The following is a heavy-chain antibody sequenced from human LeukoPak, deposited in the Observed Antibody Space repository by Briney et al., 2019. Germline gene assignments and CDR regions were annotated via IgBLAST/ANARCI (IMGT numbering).Heavy chain of an antibody. CDR2: ISGSGGST. Sequence: GGSLRLSCAASGFTFYSYAMSWVRQAPGKGLEWVSTISGSGGSTYYADSVKGRFSISRDNSKNTLYLQMNSLRAEDTAVYYCAKDSSISVAGTLDYWGQGTLVTVSS. CDR1: GFTFYSYA. CDR3: AKDSSISVAGTLDY. J-gene: IGHJ4*02. V-gene: IGHV3-23*01. D-gene: IGHD6-19*01.